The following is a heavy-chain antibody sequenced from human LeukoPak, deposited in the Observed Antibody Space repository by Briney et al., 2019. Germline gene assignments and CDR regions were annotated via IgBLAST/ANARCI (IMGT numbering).Heavy chain of an antibody. CDR2: ISTHNGNT. CDR1: GYTFTNYG. Sequence: ASVKVSCKASGYTFTNYGVTWVRQAPGQGLEWMGWISTHNGNTNYAQRLQGRVTMTTDTSTSTAYMELRSLRSDDTAVYYCARARIAAAGCFDYWGQGTLVTVSS. J-gene: IGHJ4*02. V-gene: IGHV1-18*01. D-gene: IGHD6-13*01. CDR3: ARARIAAAGCFDY.